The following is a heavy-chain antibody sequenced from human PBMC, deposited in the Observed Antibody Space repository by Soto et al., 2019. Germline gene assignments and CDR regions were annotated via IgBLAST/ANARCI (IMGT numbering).Heavy chain of an antibody. J-gene: IGHJ3*02. D-gene: IGHD3-22*01. CDR1: GFTFSSYW. V-gene: IGHV3-7*03. CDR3: ARVGPSIYDSSGYNAFDI. CDR2: IKQDGSEK. Sequence: GGSLRLSCAASGFTFSSYWMSWVRQAPGKGLEWVANIKQDGSEKYYVDCVKGRFTISRDNAKNSLYLQMNSLRAEDTAVYYCARVGPSIYDSSGYNAFDIWGQGTMVT.